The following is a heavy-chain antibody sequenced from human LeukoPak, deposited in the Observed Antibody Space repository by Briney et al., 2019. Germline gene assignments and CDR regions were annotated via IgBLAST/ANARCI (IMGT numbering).Heavy chain of an antibody. D-gene: IGHD1-26*01. CDR2: ISHDGNHQ. V-gene: IGHV3-30*03. J-gene: IGHJ4*02. CDR3: ARDHSGWDYFDY. Sequence: GGSLRLSCAASGFTFSHFGMHWVRQAPGKGLEWVAVISHDGNHQYYGGSVKGRFTVARDNSKNTLYLQMNSLTVEDTAVYFCARDHSGWDYFDYWGQGTVVSVSS. CDR1: GFTFSHFG.